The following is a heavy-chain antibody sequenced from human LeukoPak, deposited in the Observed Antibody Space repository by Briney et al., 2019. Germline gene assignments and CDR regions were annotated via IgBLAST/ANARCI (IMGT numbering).Heavy chain of an antibody. J-gene: IGHJ4*02. D-gene: IGHD1-26*01. CDR3: AKGPRPYSGSYYRGPYYFDY. CDR1: GFTFSSYA. CDR2: ISGGGGST. V-gene: IGHV3-23*01. Sequence: PGGSLRLSCAASGFTFSSYAMSWVRQAPGKGLEWVSAISGGGGSTYYADSVKGRFTISRDNSKNTLYLQMNSLRAEDTAVYYCAKGPRPYSGSYYRGPYYFDYWGQGTLVTVSS.